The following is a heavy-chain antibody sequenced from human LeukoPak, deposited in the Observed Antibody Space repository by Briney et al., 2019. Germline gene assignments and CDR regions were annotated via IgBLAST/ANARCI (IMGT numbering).Heavy chain of an antibody. D-gene: IGHD3-22*01. V-gene: IGHV1-2*06. CDR2: INPNSGGT. CDR3: ATVHRYDSSGYFYYFDY. CDR1: GYTFTGYY. Sequence: ASVKVSCKASGYTFTGYYMHWVRQAPGQGLEWMGRINPNSGGTNYAQKFQGRVTMTRDTSISTAYMELSRLRSDDTAVYYCATVHRYDSSGYFYYFDYWGQGTLVTVSS. J-gene: IGHJ4*02.